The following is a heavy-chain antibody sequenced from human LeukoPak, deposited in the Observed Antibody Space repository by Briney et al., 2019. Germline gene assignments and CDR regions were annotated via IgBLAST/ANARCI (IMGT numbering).Heavy chain of an antibody. J-gene: IGHJ3*02. D-gene: IGHD3-22*01. CDR1: GYTFTSYV. CDR3: ATTYYYDSSGSPLEAFDI. CDR2: ISAYNGNT. V-gene: IGHV1-18*01. Sequence: ASVKVSCKASGYTFTSYVISWVRQAPGQGLEWMGWISAYNGNTNYAQKLQGRVTMTTDTSTSTAYMELRSLRSDVTAVYYCATTYYYDSSGSPLEAFDIWGQGTMVTVSS.